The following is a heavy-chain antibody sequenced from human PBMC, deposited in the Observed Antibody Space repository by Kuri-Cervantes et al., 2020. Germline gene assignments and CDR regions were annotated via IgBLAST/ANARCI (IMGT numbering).Heavy chain of an antibody. CDR2: IYYSGST. J-gene: IGHJ4*02. CDR3: ARGGWDSSGYWGY. V-gene: IGHV4-39*01. D-gene: IGHD3-22*01. Sequence: SETLSLTCTVSGGSISSSSYYWGWIRQPPGKGLEWIGSIYYSGSTYYNPSLKSRVTISVDTSKNQFSQKLSSVTAADTAVYYRARGGWDSSGYWGYWGQGTLVTVSS. CDR1: GGSISSSSYY.